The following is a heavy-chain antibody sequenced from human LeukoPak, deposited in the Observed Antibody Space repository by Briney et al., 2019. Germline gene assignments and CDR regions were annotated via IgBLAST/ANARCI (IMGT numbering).Heavy chain of an antibody. CDR2: IRYGGSNQ. CDR1: GFTFSSYG. J-gene: IGHJ6*03. D-gene: IGHD4-23*01. CDR3: AEDGYSAGYYYYYMDV. Sequence: GGSLRLSCAASGFTFSSYGMHWVRQAPGKGLEWVAFIRYGGSNQYYADSVKGRFTISRDNSKNTLYLQMNSLRAEDTAVYYCAEDGYSAGYYYYYMDVWGKGTTVTVSS. V-gene: IGHV3-30*02.